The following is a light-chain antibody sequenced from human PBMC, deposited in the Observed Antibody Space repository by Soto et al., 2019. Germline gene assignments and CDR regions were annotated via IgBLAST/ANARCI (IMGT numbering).Light chain of an antibody. CDR3: QQYSSSPGT. CDR1: QRLTSSY. V-gene: IGKV3-20*01. Sequence: EIVLTQSPGTLSLSPGERATLSCRASQRLTSSYLAWYQLKPGQAPRLLIYGASSRATGIPDRFSGSGSGTDFTLTISRLEPEDFAVYSCQQYSSSPGTFGQGTKVEIK. CDR2: GAS. J-gene: IGKJ1*01.